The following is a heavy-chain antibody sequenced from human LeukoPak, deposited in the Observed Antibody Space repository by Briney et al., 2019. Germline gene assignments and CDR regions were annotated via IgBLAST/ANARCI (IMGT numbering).Heavy chain of an antibody. CDR1: GFTFSRSW. CDR3: ARAGNYYFDL. J-gene: IGHJ2*01. V-gene: IGHV3-74*01. Sequence: GGSLRLSCAASGFTFSRSWMRWGRHGPGKGLLWVARMNADGRTINYADSVKGRFTISRENAKNTLYLQMHSLRTEDAAVYYCARAGNYYFDLWGRGTQVTVSS. D-gene: IGHD1-7*01. CDR2: MNADGRTI.